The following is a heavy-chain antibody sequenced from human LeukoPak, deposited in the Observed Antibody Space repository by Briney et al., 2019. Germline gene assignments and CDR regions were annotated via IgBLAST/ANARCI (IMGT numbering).Heavy chain of an antibody. CDR3: ARAWVAGPKYFDY. D-gene: IGHD6-19*01. CDR2: ISGDNGDT. V-gene: IGHV1-18*01. Sequence: ASVKVSCKTSGYTSTTYGIGWLRQAPGQGLEWMAWISGDNGDTNYAQKFQGRVTMTADTSTSTAYMDLRSLRSDDTAVYYCARAWVAGPKYFDYWGQGTLVTVSS. J-gene: IGHJ4*02. CDR1: GYTSTTYG.